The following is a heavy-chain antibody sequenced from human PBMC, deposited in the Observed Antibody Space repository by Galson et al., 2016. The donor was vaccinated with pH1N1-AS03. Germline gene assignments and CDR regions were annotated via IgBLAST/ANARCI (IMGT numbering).Heavy chain of an antibody. CDR3: SRGAGGYSYG. CDR1: GFTLNNYW. Sequence: SLRLSCAVSGFTLNNYWIHWVRQAPGKGLVWVSRIKGDGSITTYADSVKGRFTISRDNASYTLYLQMNSLRAEDTAVCYCSRGAGGYSYGWGQGTLVTVSS. V-gene: IGHV3-74*03. D-gene: IGHD5-18*01. CDR2: IKGDGSIT. J-gene: IGHJ4*02.